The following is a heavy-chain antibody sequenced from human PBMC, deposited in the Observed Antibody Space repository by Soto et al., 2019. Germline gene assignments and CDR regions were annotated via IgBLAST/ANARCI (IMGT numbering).Heavy chain of an antibody. V-gene: IGHV4-59*01. J-gene: IGHJ5*02. CDR3: ARDREVWLSWCGFDP. CDR1: GGSIKNYY. D-gene: IGHD2-21*01. Sequence: SETLSLTCSVSGGSIKNYYWNWIRQAPGKGLEWIGHIYYSGSTNYHPSLRGRVTISVDTSKNQFSLKLTSVTAADTAVYYCARDREVWLSWCGFDPWGQGALVTVSS. CDR2: IYYSGST.